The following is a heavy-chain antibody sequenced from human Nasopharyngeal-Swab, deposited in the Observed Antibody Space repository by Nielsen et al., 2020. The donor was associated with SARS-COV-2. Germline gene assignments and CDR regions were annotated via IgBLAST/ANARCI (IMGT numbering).Heavy chain of an antibody. CDR1: GDGVFSSSAA. V-gene: IGHV6-1*01. D-gene: IGHD4-17*01. CDR3: ARARGAYGDYYYYYYTDV. Sequence: SQTLSLTCAISGDGVFSSSAAWNLIRQSPSRGLEWLGRTYYRSKWYNDYAVSVKSRITFNPDTSKNQFSLHLNSVTPEDTAVYYCARARGAYGDYYYYYYTDVWGKGTTVTVSS. CDR2: TYYRSKWYN. J-gene: IGHJ6*03.